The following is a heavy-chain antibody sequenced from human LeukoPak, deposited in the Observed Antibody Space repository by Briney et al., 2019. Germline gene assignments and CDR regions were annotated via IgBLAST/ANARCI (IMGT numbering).Heavy chain of an antibody. CDR2: MNPNSGNT. J-gene: IGHJ6*03. CDR3: ARGRRVPAATSLYYYYMDV. D-gene: IGHD2-2*01. CDR1: GYTFTSYD. Sequence: GASEKVSCKASGYTFTSYDINWVRQAPGQGLEWMGWMNPNSGNTGYAQKFQGRVTITRNTSISTAYMELSSLRSEDTAVYYCARGRRVPAATSLYYYYMDVWGKGTTVTVSS. V-gene: IGHV1-8*03.